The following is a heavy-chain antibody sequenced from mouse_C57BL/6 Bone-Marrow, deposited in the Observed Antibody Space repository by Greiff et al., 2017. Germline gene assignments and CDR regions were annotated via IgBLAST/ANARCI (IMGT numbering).Heavy chain of an antibody. V-gene: IGHV5-6*02. CDR3: ARRDYYGRAYFDY. CDR2: ISSGGSYT. CDR1: GFTFSSYG. D-gene: IGHD1-1*01. J-gene: IGHJ2*01. Sequence: EVKLMESGGDLVKPGGSLKLSCAASGFTFSSYGMSWVRQTPDKRLEWVATISSGGSYTYYPDSVKGRFTISRDNAKNTLYLQMSSLKAEDTAMYYCARRDYYGRAYFDYWGQGTTLAVSS.